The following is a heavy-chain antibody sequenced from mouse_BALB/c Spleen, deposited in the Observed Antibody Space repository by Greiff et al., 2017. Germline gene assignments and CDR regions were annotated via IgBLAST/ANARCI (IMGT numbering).Heavy chain of an antibody. CDR3: TASTMITTGGFAY. J-gene: IGHJ3*01. D-gene: IGHD2-4*01. V-gene: IGHV6-6*02. CDR2: IRLKSNNYAT. CDR1: GFTFSNYW. Sequence: EVHLVESGGGLVQPGGSMKLSCVASGFTFSNYWMNWVRQSPEKGLEWVAEIRLKSNNYATHYAESVKGRFTISRDDSKSSVYLQMNNLRAEDTGIYYCTASTMITTGGFAYWGQGTLVTVSA.